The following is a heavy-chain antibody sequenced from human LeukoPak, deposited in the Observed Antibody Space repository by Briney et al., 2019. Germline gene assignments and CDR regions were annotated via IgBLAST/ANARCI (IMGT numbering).Heavy chain of an antibody. CDR2: INWNGGST. V-gene: IGHV3-20*04. CDR3: ARGGGRIAVAHFDY. D-gene: IGHD6-19*01. Sequence: GGSLRLSCAASGFTFDDYGMSWVRQAPGKGLEWVAAINWNGGSTGYADSVKGRFTISRDNAKKSLHMQMNSLRAEDTALYYCARGGGRIAVAHFDYWGQGILVTVSS. J-gene: IGHJ4*02. CDR1: GFTFDDYG.